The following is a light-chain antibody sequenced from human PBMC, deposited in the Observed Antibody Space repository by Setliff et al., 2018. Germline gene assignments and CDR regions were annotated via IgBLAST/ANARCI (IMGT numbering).Light chain of an antibody. CDR1: RTVDSSY. CDR2: GAS. CDR3: QQYASSPLT. V-gene: IGKV3-20*01. Sequence: EIVLTQSPGTLSLSPGERATLSCRASRTVDSSYLAWYRQKPGQAPRLLIYGASSRATGIPDRFSGSGSGTDFSLTIGILEPEDFAVYYCQQYASSPLTFGGGTKVYIK. J-gene: IGKJ4*01.